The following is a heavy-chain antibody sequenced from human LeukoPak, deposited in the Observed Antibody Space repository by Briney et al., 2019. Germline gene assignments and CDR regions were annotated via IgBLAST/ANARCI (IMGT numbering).Heavy chain of an antibody. CDR1: GGSISSYY. J-gene: IGHJ4*02. V-gene: IGHV4-59*01. Sequence: SETLSLTCTVSGGSISSYYWSWIRQPPGKGLEWIGYIYYSGSTNYNPSLKSRVTISVDTSKNQFSLKLSSVTAADTAVYYCARQAGGGYSSGWYVEYWGQGTLVTVSS. CDR3: ARQAGGGYSSGWYVEY. D-gene: IGHD6-19*01. CDR2: IYYSGST.